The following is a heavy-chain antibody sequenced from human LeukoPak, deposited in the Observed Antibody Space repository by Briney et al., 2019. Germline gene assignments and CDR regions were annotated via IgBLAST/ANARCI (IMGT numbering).Heavy chain of an antibody. CDR3: TRERVGSSGYYIDY. V-gene: IGHV1-2*02. CDR2: INPNSGGT. Sequence: ASVKVSCKASGYTFTGYYMHWVRQAPGHGLEWMGWINPNSGGTNYAQKFQGRVTMTRDTSISTAYMELSRLRSDDTAVYYCTRERVGSSGYYIDYWGQGTLVTVSS. J-gene: IGHJ4*02. CDR1: GYTFTGYY. D-gene: IGHD3-22*01.